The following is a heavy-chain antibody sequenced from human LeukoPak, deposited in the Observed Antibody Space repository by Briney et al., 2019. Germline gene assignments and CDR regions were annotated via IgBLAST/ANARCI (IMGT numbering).Heavy chain of an antibody. J-gene: IGHJ4*02. V-gene: IGHV1-2*02. CDR2: INPNSGGT. CDR3: AISRLVSSSWYMGFDY. Sequence: ASVKVSCKASGYTFTGYYMHWVRQAPGQGLEWMGWINPNSGGTNYAQKFQGRVTMTRDTSIGTAYMELSRLRSDDTAVYYCAISRLVSSSWYMGFDYWGQGTLVTVSS. CDR1: GYTFTGYY. D-gene: IGHD6-13*01.